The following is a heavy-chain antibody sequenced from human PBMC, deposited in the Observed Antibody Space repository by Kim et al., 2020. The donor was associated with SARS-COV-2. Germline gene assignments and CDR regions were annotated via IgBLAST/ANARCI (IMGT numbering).Heavy chain of an antibody. CDR3: AREVTMTGGGY. CDR2: K. J-gene: IGHJ4*02. Sequence: KYYADSVKVRFTISRDNSKNPLYLQVNSLRAEDTAVYYCAREVTMTGGGYWGQGTLVTVSS. V-gene: IGHV3-33*01. D-gene: IGHD3-10*02.